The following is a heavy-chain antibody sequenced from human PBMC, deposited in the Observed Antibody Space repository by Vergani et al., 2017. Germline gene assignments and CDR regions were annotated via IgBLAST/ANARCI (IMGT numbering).Heavy chain of an antibody. CDR3: ARVNTETNGHLYYYYYMDV. Sequence: QVQLQQWGGGLLKPSETLSLTCVVNGGSFTSYHWTWIRQSPGEGLEWVGDIDHTGRPDYNPSLKSQLTMSVDKSRNQFSLTHNSVTATDTAIYFFARVNTETNGHLYYYYYMDVWVQGTAVTVS. CDR2: IDHTGRP. J-gene: IGHJ6*03. CDR1: GGSFTSYH. V-gene: IGHV4-34*01. D-gene: IGHD4-11*01.